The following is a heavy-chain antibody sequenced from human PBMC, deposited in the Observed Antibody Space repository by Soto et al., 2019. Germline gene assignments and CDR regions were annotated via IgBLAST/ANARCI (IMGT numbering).Heavy chain of an antibody. CDR2: ISAHNGNT. D-gene: IGHD5-18*01. CDR1: GYTFSSYG. V-gene: IGHV1-18*01. Sequence: QVQLVQSGAEVKKPGASVTVSCKASGYTFSSYGISWVRQAPGQGLEWMGWISAHNGNTNYAQKPQGRVTMTTDPSTSTAQMEVRSRRYDDTAVYYCGRGYGYEVEYWGQGTLVTVSS. J-gene: IGHJ4*02. CDR3: GRGYGYEVEY.